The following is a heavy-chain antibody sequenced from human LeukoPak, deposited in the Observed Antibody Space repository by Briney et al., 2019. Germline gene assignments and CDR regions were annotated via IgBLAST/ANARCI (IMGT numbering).Heavy chain of an antibody. J-gene: IGHJ4*02. CDR2: ISAYNGNT. CDR3: ARVSHGGNIDY. D-gene: IGHD4-23*01. Sequence: ASVQVSCKASGYAFTSYGISWVRQAPGQGLEWMGWISAYNGNTNYAQKLQGRVTMTTDTSTSTAYMELRSLRSDDTAVYYCARVSHGGNIDYWGQGTLVTVSS. V-gene: IGHV1-18*01. CDR1: GYAFTSYG.